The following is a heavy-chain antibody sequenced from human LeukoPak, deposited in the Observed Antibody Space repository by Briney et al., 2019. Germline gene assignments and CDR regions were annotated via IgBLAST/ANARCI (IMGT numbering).Heavy chain of an antibody. CDR2: LLYDGNTK. CDR3: ARDHRPEIQYYYMDV. J-gene: IGHJ6*03. D-gene: IGHD1-14*01. Sequence: PGGSLRLSCAASGFSLSNYGMHWVRQAPGKGLEWVAALLYDGNTKHYADSVKGRFTISRDISKNTFYLQMNSLPAEDTAVYYCARDHRPEIQYYYMDVWGKGTTVAVSS. V-gene: IGHV3-33*01. CDR1: GFSLSNYG.